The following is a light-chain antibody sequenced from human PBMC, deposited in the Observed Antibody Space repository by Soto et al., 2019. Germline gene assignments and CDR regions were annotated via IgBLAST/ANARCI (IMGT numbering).Light chain of an antibody. Sequence: EIVLTQSPDTLSVSPGKRATLSCRASQSLDNHLAWYQQQPGQPPTLLIFDASNRATGVPARFSGRGSGTDFSLTISRLEPEDFAVYYCQQHGTSPELTFGGGTKVDIK. CDR2: DAS. CDR1: QSLDNH. J-gene: IGKJ4*01. CDR3: QQHGTSPELT. V-gene: IGKV3-20*01.